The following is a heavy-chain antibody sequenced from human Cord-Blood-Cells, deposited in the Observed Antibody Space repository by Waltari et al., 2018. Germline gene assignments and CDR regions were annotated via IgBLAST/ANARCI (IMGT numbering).Heavy chain of an antibody. CDR3: ARDGYDWVDYYGMDV. D-gene: IGHD5-12*01. CDR1: GFPFSSYW. CDR2: IKQDGSEK. J-gene: IGHJ6*02. Sequence: EVQLVESGGGLVQPGGSLRLSCAASGFPFSSYWWRWVRQAPGKGVEWVANIKQDGSEKYYVDSVKGRFTISRDNAKNSLYLQMNSLRAEDTAVYYCARDGYDWVDYYGMDVWGQGTTVTVSS. V-gene: IGHV3-7*01.